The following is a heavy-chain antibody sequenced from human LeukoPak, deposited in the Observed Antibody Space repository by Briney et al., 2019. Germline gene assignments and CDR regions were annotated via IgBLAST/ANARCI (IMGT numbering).Heavy chain of an antibody. V-gene: IGHV1-46*01. CDR2: INPNGGST. CDR3: ARETTMVRGVILQINYYGMDV. D-gene: IGHD3-10*01. CDR1: GYSFTSYY. Sequence: ASVKVSCKASGYSFTSYYMHWVRQAPGQGLEWMGIINPNGGSTSYAQKFRGRVTMTRDTSTSTVYMELSSLKSEDTAVYYCARETTMVRGVILQINYYGMDVWGQGTTVTVSS. J-gene: IGHJ6*02.